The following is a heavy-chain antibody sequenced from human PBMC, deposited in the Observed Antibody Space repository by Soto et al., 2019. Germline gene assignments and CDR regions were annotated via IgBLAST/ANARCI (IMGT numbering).Heavy chain of an antibody. CDR1: GFTFSSYA. J-gene: IGHJ6*03. CDR2: ISSNGGST. D-gene: IGHD2-2*01. CDR3: ARRYCSSTSCPPGYYYYYMDV. V-gene: IGHV3-64*01. Sequence: EVQLVESGGSLVQPGGSLRLSCAASGFTFSSYAMHWVRQAPGKGLEYVSAISSNGGSTYYANSVKGRFTISRDNSKNTLYLQMGSLRAEDMAVYYCARRYCSSTSCPPGYYYYYMDVWGKGTTVTVSS.